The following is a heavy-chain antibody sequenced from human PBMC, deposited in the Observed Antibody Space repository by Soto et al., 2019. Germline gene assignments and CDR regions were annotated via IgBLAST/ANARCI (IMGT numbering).Heavy chain of an antibody. CDR3: ATEGTQAVDIVATLTKTKTYGMDV. Sequence: GGSLRLSCAASGFTFSSYAMSWVRQAPGKGLEWVSAISGSGGSTYYADSVEGRFTISRDNSKNTLYLQMNSLRAEDTAVYYCATEGTQAVDIVATLTKTKTYGMDVWGQGTTVTVSS. D-gene: IGHD5-12*01. CDR2: ISGSGGST. V-gene: IGHV3-23*01. J-gene: IGHJ6*02. CDR1: GFTFSSYA.